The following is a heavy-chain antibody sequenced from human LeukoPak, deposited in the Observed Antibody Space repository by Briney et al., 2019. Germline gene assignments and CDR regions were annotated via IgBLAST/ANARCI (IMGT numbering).Heavy chain of an antibody. D-gene: IGHD3-10*01. V-gene: IGHV5-51*01. J-gene: IGHJ4*02. CDR3: ARGRFGEVLFY. CDR1: GYTFTNYW. Sequence: GESLKISCKGSGYTFTNYWIGWVRPMPGKGLEWMGIIYPGDSDTRYSPSFEGQVTISADKSISTAYLQWSSLKASDTAMYYCARGRFGEVLFYWGQGTLVTVSS. CDR2: IYPGDSDT.